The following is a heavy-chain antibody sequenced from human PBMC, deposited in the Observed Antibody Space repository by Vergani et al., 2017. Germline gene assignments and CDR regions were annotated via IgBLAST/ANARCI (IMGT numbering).Heavy chain of an antibody. CDR3: ARVPRWFGEHHYFDY. CDR2: INAGNGNT. V-gene: IGHV1-3*01. Sequence: QVQLVQSGAEVKKPGASVKVSCKASGYTFTSYAMHWVRQAPGQRLEWMGWINAGNGNTKYSQKFQGRVTITRDTSASTAYMELSSLRAEDTAVYYCARVPRWFGEHHYFDYWGQGTLVTVSS. D-gene: IGHD3-10*01. CDR1: GYTFTSYA. J-gene: IGHJ4*02.